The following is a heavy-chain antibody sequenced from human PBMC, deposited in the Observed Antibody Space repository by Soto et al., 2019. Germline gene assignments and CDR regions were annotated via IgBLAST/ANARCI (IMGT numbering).Heavy chain of an antibody. J-gene: IGHJ4*02. CDR2: ISSSSSYI. D-gene: IGHD3-3*01. CDR1: GFTFGIYA. Sequence: PGGSLRLSCAASGFTFGIYAMSWVRQAPGKGLEWVSSISSSSSYIYYADSVKGRFTTSRDNAKNSLYLQMNSLRAEDTAVYYCARSITIFGVAPMGFDYWGQGTLVTVSS. V-gene: IGHV3-21*01. CDR3: ARSITIFGVAPMGFDY.